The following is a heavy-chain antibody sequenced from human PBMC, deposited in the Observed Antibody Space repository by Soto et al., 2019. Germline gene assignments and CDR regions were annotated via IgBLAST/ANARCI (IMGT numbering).Heavy chain of an antibody. CDR2: ISSSGSTI. D-gene: IGHD3-3*01. V-gene: IGHV3-48*03. CDR3: ARKIHGYYMDYYYGMDV. CDR1: GFTFSSYE. J-gene: IGHJ6*02. Sequence: GVSLRLSCAASGFTFSSYEMNWVRQSPGKGLEWVSYISSSGSTIYYADSVKGRLTISRDNAKNSLYLQMNSLRAEDTAVYYCARKIHGYYMDYYYGMDVWGQGTTVTVSS.